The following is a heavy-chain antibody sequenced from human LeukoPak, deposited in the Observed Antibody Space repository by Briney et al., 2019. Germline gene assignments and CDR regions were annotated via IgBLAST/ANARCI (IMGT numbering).Heavy chain of an antibody. CDR1: GFTFTSYG. Sequence: GTSLRLSCAASGFTFTSYGMHWVRQAPGKGLEWVALITYDGYYKYYSDSVKGRFTISRDNDKNSLCLQMNSLRAEDTAVYYCARAVGATHFDYWGQGILVTVSS. CDR2: ITYDGYYK. CDR3: ARAVGATHFDY. J-gene: IGHJ4*02. V-gene: IGHV3-30*03. D-gene: IGHD1-26*01.